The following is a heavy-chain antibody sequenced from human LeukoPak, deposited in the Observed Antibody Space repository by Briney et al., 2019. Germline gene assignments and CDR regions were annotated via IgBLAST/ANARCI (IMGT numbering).Heavy chain of an antibody. CDR2: IIPILGIA. D-gene: IGHD2-2*02. V-gene: IGHV1-69*04. CDR3: ALGYCSSTSCYTDWFDP. J-gene: IGHJ5*02. Sequence: ASVKVSCKASGGTFSSYAISWVRQAPGQGLEWMGRIIPILGIANYAQKFQGRVTITADKSTSTAYMELSSLRSEDTAVYYCALGYCSSTSCYTDWFDPWGQGTLVTVSS. CDR1: GGTFSSYA.